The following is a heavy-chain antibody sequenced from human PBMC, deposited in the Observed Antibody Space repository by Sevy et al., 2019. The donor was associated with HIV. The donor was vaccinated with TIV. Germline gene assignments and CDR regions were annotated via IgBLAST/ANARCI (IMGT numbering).Heavy chain of an antibody. CDR1: GYTFTSYA. V-gene: IGHV1-3*01. J-gene: IGHJ5*02. CDR3: AGSIAAAGTRYYDYVWGSFSP. D-gene: IGHD3-16*01. CDR2: INAGNGNT. Sequence: ASLKVSCKASGYTFTSYAMHWVRQAPGQRLEWMGWINAGNGNTKYSQKFQGRVTITRDTSASTAYMELSSLRSEDTAVYYCAGSIAAAGTRYYDYVWGSFSPWGQGTLVTVSS.